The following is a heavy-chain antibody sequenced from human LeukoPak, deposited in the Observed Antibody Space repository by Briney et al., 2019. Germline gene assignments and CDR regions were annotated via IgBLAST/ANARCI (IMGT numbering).Heavy chain of an antibody. Sequence: PGGSLRLSCAASGLTFSDYYMTWIRQAPGKGLEWVSYISSSSTFTNYADSVKGRFTISRDNAKNSLYLQMNSLRAEDTAVYYCARDRNPGLYGSGRSDYWGQGTLVTVSS. CDR2: ISSSSTFT. V-gene: IGHV3-11*05. CDR1: GLTFSDYY. D-gene: IGHD3-10*01. J-gene: IGHJ4*02. CDR3: ARDRNPGLYGSGRSDY.